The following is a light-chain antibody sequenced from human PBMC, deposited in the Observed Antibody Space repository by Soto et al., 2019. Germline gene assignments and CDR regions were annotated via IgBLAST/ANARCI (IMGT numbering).Light chain of an antibody. Sequence: QSVLTQPRSVSGSPGQSVTISCTGTSCDVGGYDYVSWYRQHPGKAPKLMIYDVSKRPSGVPDRFSGSKSGNTASLTISGLQAEDEADYYCCSYAGIYTPFGGGTKVTVL. CDR1: SCDVGGYDY. CDR3: CSYAGIYTP. J-gene: IGLJ2*01. V-gene: IGLV2-11*01. CDR2: DVS.